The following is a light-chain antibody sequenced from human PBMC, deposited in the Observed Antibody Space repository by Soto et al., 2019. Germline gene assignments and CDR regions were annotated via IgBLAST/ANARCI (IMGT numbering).Light chain of an antibody. CDR1: QSIDSSS. J-gene: IGKJ3*01. Sequence: EVVLTQYPGTLSLSPGERATLSCRASQSIDSSSLAWYQQPPGQTPRLLIYGASTRATGVSDRFSGSGSGTDFTLRISRLEPEDVGVYYCQKYGGSPLVTFGPGTKVEVK. CDR3: QKYGGSPLVT. CDR2: GAS. V-gene: IGKV3-20*01.